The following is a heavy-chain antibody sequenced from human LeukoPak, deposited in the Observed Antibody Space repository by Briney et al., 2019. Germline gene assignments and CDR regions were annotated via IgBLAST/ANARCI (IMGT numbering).Heavy chain of an antibody. CDR3: AKEFTIFGVVPDFDY. V-gene: IGHV3-30*02. CDR2: IRYDGSNK. J-gene: IGHJ4*02. D-gene: IGHD3-3*01. CDR1: GFTFSSYG. Sequence: EGSLRLSCAASGFTFSSYGMHWVRQAPGKGLEWVAFIRYDGSNKYYADSVKGRFTISRDNSKNTLYLQMNSLRAEDTAVYYCAKEFTIFGVVPDFDYWGQGTLVTVSS.